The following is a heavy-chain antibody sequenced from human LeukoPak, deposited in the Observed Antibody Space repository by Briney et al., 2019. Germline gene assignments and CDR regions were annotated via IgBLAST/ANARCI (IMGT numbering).Heavy chain of an antibody. V-gene: IGHV5-51*01. Sequence: GESLKISCKGSGYSFTYYWIDWVRQMPGKGLEWMGILYPGDSDTRYSPSFQGQVPISADKSISTASLQWSSLKASDTAMYYCATLWFGELYPFDYWGQGTLVTVSS. CDR3: ATLWFGELYPFDY. D-gene: IGHD3-10*01. CDR2: LYPGDSDT. J-gene: IGHJ4*02. CDR1: GYSFTYYW.